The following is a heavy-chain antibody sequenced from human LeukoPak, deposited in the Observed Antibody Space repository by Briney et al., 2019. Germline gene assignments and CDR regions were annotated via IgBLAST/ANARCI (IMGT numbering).Heavy chain of an antibody. CDR2: IYHSGST. Sequence: SETLSLTCTVSGGSMSYYYWSWIRQPPGKGLEWIGYIYHSGSTNYNPSLKSRVTISVDRSKMLFSLSLSSMTAADTAVYYCARHESKDGYRGFDYWGQGTLVTVSS. CDR3: ARHESKDGYRGFDY. CDR1: GGSMSYYY. V-gene: IGHV4-59*08. J-gene: IGHJ4*02. D-gene: IGHD5-24*01.